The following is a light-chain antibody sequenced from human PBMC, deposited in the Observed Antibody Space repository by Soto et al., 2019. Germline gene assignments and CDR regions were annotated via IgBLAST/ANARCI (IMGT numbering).Light chain of an antibody. V-gene: IGKV4-1*01. CDR2: WAS. CDR3: QQYYSIPLT. CDR1: QSVLYSSNNKNY. Sequence: DIVMTQSLDSLAVSLGERATINCKSSQSVLYSSNNKNYLAWYQQKPGQPPKLLIYWASTRESGVPDRFSGSGSGTDFTLTISSLQAEDVAVYYCQQYYSIPLTFGPGTKVDIK. J-gene: IGKJ3*01.